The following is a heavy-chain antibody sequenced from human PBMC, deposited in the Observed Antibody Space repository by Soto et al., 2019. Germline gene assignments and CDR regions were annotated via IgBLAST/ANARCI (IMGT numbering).Heavy chain of an antibody. V-gene: IGHV3-30*18. D-gene: IGHD3-3*01. Sequence: PGGSLRLSCAASGFTFSSYGMHWVRQAPGKGLEWVAVISYDGSNKYYADSVKGRFTISRDNSKNTLYLQMNSLRAEDTAVYYCAKDHVDDFWSGSDYWGQGTLVTVSS. CDR2: ISYDGSNK. CDR3: AKDHVDDFWSGSDY. CDR1: GFTFSSYG. J-gene: IGHJ4*02.